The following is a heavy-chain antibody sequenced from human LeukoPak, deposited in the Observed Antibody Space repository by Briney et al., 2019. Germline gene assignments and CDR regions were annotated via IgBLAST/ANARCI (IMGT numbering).Heavy chain of an antibody. CDR3: ARHQYSTPEFFY. V-gene: IGHV4-59*08. Sequence: PSETLSLTCTVSAGSMTDYYWSWIRQPPGKGLEWIGYIYYSGRTNYNPSLKSRLTISVDTSKNQFSLKLSSVTAADTAVYYCARHQYSTPEFFYWGQGTLVTVSS. CDR2: IYYSGRT. J-gene: IGHJ4*02. D-gene: IGHD2-15*01. CDR1: AGSMTDYY.